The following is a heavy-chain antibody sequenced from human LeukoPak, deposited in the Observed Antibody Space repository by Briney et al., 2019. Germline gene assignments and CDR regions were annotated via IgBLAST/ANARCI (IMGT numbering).Heavy chain of an antibody. Sequence: SQTLSLTCAISGDSVSSNSAAWNWIRQSPSRGLEWLGRTYYRSKWYNDYAVSVKSRITINPDTYKNQFSLQLNSVTPEDTAVYYCAREGYSSSWFYYYMDVWGKGTTVTVSS. D-gene: IGHD6-13*01. V-gene: IGHV6-1*01. J-gene: IGHJ6*03. CDR2: TYYRSKWYN. CDR3: AREGYSSSWFYYYMDV. CDR1: GDSVSSNSAA.